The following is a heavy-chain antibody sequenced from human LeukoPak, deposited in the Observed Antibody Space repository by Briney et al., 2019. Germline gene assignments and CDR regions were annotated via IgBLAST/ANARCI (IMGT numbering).Heavy chain of an antibody. V-gene: IGHV5-51*01. Sequence: GESLKISCKGSGYRFNNYWIGWVRQMPGKGLEWMGIIYPGDSDTRYSPSFQGQVTISADKSISTAYLQWSSLKASDTAMYYCAEHGIAAVGTMGTFFDYWGQGTLVTVSS. J-gene: IGHJ4*02. CDR3: AEHGIAAVGTMGTFFDY. CDR2: IYPGDSDT. CDR1: GYRFNNYW. D-gene: IGHD6-13*01.